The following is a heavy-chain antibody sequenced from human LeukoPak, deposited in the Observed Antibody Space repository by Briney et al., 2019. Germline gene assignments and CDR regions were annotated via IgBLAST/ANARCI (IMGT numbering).Heavy chain of an antibody. J-gene: IGHJ5*02. V-gene: IGHV3-23*01. CDR2: ISGSGGST. CDR3: AKDPYSSSSMWWFDP. Sequence: GGSLRLSCAASGFTFSSYAMSWVRQAPGKGLEWVSAISGSGGSTHYADSVKGRFTISRDNSKNTLYLQMNSLRAEDTAVYYCAKDPYSSSSMWWFDPWGQGTLVTVSS. CDR1: GFTFSSYA. D-gene: IGHD6-6*01.